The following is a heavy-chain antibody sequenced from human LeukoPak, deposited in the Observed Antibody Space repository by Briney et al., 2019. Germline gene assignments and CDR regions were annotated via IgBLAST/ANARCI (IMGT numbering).Heavy chain of an antibody. J-gene: IGHJ4*02. CDR3: ARGPGGDYGPFFDY. CDR2: IYYSGST. CDR1: GGSISSSSYY. V-gene: IGHV4-39*07. Sequence: SETLSLTCTVSGGSISSSSYYWGWIRQPPGKGLEWIGSIYYSGSTYYNPSLKSRVTISVDTSKNQFSLKLSSVTAADTAVYYCARGPGGDYGPFFDYWGQGTLVTVSS. D-gene: IGHD4/OR15-4a*01.